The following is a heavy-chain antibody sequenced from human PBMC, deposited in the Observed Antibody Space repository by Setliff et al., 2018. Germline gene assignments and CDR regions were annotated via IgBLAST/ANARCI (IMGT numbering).Heavy chain of an antibody. CDR2: IKKDGSEK. Sequence: PGGSLRLSCVASGFTFSSFWMSWVRQAPGKGLEWVANIKKDGSEKYYVGSVRGRFTISRDNARDSLYLQMNSLRAEDTAVYYCVRDTTSDCMLKNWGQGTLVTVSS. CDR1: GFTFSSFW. CDR3: VRDTTSDCMLKN. D-gene: IGHD1-26*01. J-gene: IGHJ4*02. V-gene: IGHV3-7*01.